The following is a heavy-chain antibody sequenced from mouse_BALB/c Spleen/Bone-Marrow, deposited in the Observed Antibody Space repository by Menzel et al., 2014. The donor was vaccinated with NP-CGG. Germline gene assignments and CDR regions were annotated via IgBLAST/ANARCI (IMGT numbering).Heavy chain of an antibody. Sequence: QVQLQQSGAELVRPGASVKLSCKASGYTFTSYWMHWVKQRPGQGLEWIGNIYPGTGSINYDEKFKSKATLTADTSSRTTCMQLRSLASEDSAVSYCAGWFLLDYWGQGTTLTVSS. V-gene: IGHV1S5*01. CDR2: IYPGTGSI. CDR3: AGWFLLDY. D-gene: IGHD2-2*01. CDR1: GYTFTSYW. J-gene: IGHJ2*01.